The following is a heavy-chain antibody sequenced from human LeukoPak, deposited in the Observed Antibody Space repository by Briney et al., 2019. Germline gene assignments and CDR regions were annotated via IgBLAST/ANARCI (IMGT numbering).Heavy chain of an antibody. D-gene: IGHD4-17*01. CDR3: AKDRKRGDYGDY. V-gene: IGHV3-74*01. J-gene: IGHJ4*02. CDR2: INSDGSTT. CDR1: EFTFSNYW. Sequence: PGGSLRLSCAASEFTFSNYWMHWVRQAPGKGLVWVSRINSDGSTTSYADSVKGRFTISRDNAKNTLYLQMNSLRAEDTAVYYCAKDRKRGDYGDYWGQGTLVTVSS.